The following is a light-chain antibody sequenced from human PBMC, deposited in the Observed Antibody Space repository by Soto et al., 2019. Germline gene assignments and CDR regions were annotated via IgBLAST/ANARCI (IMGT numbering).Light chain of an antibody. CDR1: QNIGTS. CDR2: DGF. CDR3: QQRASWPPFT. Sequence: EVVLTQSPATLSLSPGVSATLSCRASQNIGTSLAWYQHRPGQPPRLLIYDGFSRATGVAARFSGAGSGTDFTLTISGLEPEDFAVYYCQQRASWPPFTFGGGTKVEIK. V-gene: IGKV3-11*01. J-gene: IGKJ4*01.